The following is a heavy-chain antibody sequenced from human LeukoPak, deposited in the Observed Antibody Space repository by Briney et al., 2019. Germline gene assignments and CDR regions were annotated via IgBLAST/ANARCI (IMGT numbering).Heavy chain of an antibody. CDR3: ARDEPSPDSTDLDY. J-gene: IGHJ4*02. CDR2: IYSGGST. V-gene: IGHV3-66*01. Sequence: GGSLRLSCAASGFTFSSYSMNWVRQAPGKGLEWVSVIYSGGSTYYTDPVKGRFTISRDNSKNTLYLQMNRLRAEDTAVYYCARDEPSPDSTDLDYWGQGTLVTVSS. D-gene: IGHD2/OR15-2a*01. CDR1: GFTFSSYS.